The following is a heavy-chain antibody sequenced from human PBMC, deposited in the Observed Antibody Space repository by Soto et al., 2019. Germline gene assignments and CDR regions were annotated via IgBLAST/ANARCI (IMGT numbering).Heavy chain of an antibody. V-gene: IGHV4-30-2*01. D-gene: IGHD3-16*01. CDR1: GGSISSGGYS. CDR3: ARYGNDYVCGSYERWYYCFDP. J-gene: IGHJ5*02. CDR2: IYHSGST. Sequence: PSETLSLTCAVSGGSISSGGYSWSWIRQPPGKGLEWIGYIYHSGSTYYNPSLKSRVTISVDTSKHPFSLKLSSVTARDTAVYYWARYGNDYVCGSYERWYYCFDPWGQGTLVTVSS.